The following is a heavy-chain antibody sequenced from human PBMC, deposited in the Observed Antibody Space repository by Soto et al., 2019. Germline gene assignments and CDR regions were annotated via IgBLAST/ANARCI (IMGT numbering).Heavy chain of an antibody. Sequence: QVQLVQSGAEVKKPGASVKVSCKASGFSFTSYGINWVRQAPGQGLEWMGWISAYNGNTNYAQNLQGRGTMTTETSTSTAYMELRSLRSDDTAVYYCARDGDTPTIHNGMDVWGQGTTVTVSS. V-gene: IGHV1-18*01. CDR3: ARDGDTPTIHNGMDV. CDR1: GFSFTSYG. CDR2: ISAYNGNT. J-gene: IGHJ6*02. D-gene: IGHD5-12*01.